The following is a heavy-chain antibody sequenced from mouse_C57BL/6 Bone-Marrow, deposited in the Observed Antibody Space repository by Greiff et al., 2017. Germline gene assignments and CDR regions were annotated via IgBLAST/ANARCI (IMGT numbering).Heavy chain of an antibody. CDR2: IYPGDGDT. CDR1: GYAFSSSW. J-gene: IGHJ3*01. V-gene: IGHV1-82*01. Sequence: VQLQQSGPELVKPGASVKISCKASGYAFSSSWMNWVKQRPGKGLEWIGRIYPGDGDTNYNGKFKGKATLTADNSSSTAYMQLSSLTSEDSAVYFCARSTRAWFAYWGQGTLLTVSA. CDR3: ARSTRAWFAY.